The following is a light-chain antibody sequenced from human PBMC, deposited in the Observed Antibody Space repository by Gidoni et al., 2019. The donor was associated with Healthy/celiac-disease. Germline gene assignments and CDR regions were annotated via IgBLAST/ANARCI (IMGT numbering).Light chain of an antibody. V-gene: IGKV1-12*01. Sequence: DIQMTQSPSSVSASVGDRVTITCRASPGISSWLAWYQQKPGKAPKLLIYAASSFQSGVPSRFSGSGSGTDFTLTISSLQPEDFATYYCQQANSFPWTFGQGTKVEIK. CDR2: AAS. CDR1: PGISSW. CDR3: QQANSFPWT. J-gene: IGKJ1*01.